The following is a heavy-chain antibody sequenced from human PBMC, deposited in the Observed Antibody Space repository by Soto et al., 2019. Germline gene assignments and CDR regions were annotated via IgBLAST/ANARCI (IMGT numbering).Heavy chain of an antibody. Sequence: QLQESGPGLVKPSETLSLTGAVSGGSITSSDWWSWVRQPPGKGLEWIGEIYHRGGTNYNPSLKSRVAISVDTSVNQFSLELRSETSADTAVYYCVRNGYYCLDYWGQGVLVTVSS. CDR3: VRNGYYCLDY. J-gene: IGHJ4*02. D-gene: IGHD5-12*01. CDR1: GGSITSSDW. CDR2: IYHRGGT. V-gene: IGHV4-4*02.